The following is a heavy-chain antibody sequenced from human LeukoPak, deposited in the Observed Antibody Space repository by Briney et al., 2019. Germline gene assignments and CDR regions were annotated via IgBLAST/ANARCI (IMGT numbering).Heavy chain of an antibody. J-gene: IGHJ4*02. Sequence: GGSLRLSCAASGFTFSSYWMSWVRQAPGKGLEWVANIKQDGSEKYYADSVKGRFTISRDNSKNTLYLQMNSLRAEDTAVYYCARDQGSYFDYWGQGTLVTVSS. D-gene: IGHD2-15*01. V-gene: IGHV3-7*01. CDR3: ARDQGSYFDY. CDR2: IKQDGSEK. CDR1: GFTFSSYW.